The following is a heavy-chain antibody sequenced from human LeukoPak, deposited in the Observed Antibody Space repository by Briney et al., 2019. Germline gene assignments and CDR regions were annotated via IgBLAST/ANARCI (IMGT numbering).Heavy chain of an antibody. Sequence: NPSETLSLTCTVSGGSISSGGYYWSWIRQPPGKGLEWIGYIYHSGSTYYNPSLKSRVTISVDRSKNQFSLKLSSVTAADTAVYCCARDITIFGVVIPHSWFDPWGQGTLVTVSS. J-gene: IGHJ5*02. CDR1: GGSISSGGYY. D-gene: IGHD3-3*01. CDR3: ARDITIFGVVIPHSWFDP. V-gene: IGHV4-30-2*01. CDR2: IYHSGST.